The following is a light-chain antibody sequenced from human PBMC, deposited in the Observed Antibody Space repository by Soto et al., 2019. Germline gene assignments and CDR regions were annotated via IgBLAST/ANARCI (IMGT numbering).Light chain of an antibody. Sequence: EIVLTQSPGTLSLPPGERAALSCRASQTLDTDYLTWYQHKPGQAPRLLIFGASSRATGIPDRFSGSGSGTEFTLTISRLEPEDSAVYYCQQFDGSPYTFGQGTK. J-gene: IGKJ2*01. CDR1: QTLDTDY. CDR3: QQFDGSPYT. V-gene: IGKV3-20*01. CDR2: GAS.